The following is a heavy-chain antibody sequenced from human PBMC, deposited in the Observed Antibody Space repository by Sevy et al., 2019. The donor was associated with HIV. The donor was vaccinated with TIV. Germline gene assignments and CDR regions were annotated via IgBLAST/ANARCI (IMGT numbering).Heavy chain of an antibody. CDR3: ARAAGWFDA. Sequence: GGSLRLSCAASGFTFNDYNLSWIRQAPGEGLVWVSYIITNTSTTTIYYADSVKGRFTISRDNAKNSIYLQMNSLRVDDTAVYYCARAAGWFDAWGQGTLVTVSS. V-gene: IGHV3-11*01. J-gene: IGHJ5*02. CDR1: GFTFNDYN. CDR2: IITNTSTTTI.